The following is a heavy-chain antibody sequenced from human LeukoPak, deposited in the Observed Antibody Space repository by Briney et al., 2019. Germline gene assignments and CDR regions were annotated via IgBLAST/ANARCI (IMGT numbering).Heavy chain of an antibody. Sequence: SETLSLTCTVSGGSISSSSYYWGWIRQPPGTGLEWIGSIYYSGSTYYNPSLKSRVTISVDTSKNQFSLKLSSVTAADTAVYYCARGWENPFDIWGQGTMVTVSS. D-gene: IGHD1-26*01. V-gene: IGHV4-39*01. J-gene: IGHJ3*02. CDR3: ARGWENPFDI. CDR2: IYYSGST. CDR1: GGSISSSSYY.